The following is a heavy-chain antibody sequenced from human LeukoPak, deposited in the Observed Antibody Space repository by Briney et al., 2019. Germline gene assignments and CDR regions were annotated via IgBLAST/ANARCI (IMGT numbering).Heavy chain of an antibody. Sequence: GGSLRLSCAASGFTFDDYAMHWVRQAPGKGLEWVSGISWNSGSIGYADSVKGRFTISRDNAKNTLYLQMNSLRAEDTAVYYCARGQYDYGDPADYYYYYMDVWGKGTTVTISS. D-gene: IGHD4-17*01. CDR2: ISWNSGSI. CDR1: GFTFDDYA. V-gene: IGHV3-9*01. J-gene: IGHJ6*03. CDR3: ARGQYDYGDPADYYYYYMDV.